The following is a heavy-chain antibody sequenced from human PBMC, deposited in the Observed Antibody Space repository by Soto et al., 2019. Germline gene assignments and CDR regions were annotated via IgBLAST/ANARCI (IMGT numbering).Heavy chain of an antibody. CDR2: ISGSGGST. CDR1: GFTFSSYA. J-gene: IGHJ1*01. Sequence: GGSLRLSCAASGFTFSSYAMSWVRQAPGKGLEWVSAISGSGGSTYYADSVKGRFTISRDNSKNTLYLQMNSLRAEDTAVYYCAKDLLLAYCGGDCYSRRPEYFQHWGQGTLVTVSS. D-gene: IGHD2-21*02. V-gene: IGHV3-23*01. CDR3: AKDLLLAYCGGDCYSRRPEYFQH.